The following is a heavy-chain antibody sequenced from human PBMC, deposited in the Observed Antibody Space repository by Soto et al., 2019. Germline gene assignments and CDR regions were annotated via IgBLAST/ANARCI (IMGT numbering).Heavy chain of an antibody. Sequence: ASVKVSCKVSGYTLTELSMHWVRQAPGKGLEWMGGFDPEDGEAIYAQKFQGRVTMTEDTSTDTAYMELSSLRSEDTAAYYCATPRGYASSGYPPGMDVWGQVTTVTVSS. D-gene: IGHD3-22*01. J-gene: IGHJ6*02. CDR2: FDPEDGEA. CDR3: ATPRGYASSGYPPGMDV. CDR1: GYTLTELS. V-gene: IGHV1-24*01.